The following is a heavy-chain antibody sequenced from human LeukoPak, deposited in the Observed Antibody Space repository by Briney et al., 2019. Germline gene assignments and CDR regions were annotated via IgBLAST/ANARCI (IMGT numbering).Heavy chain of an antibody. D-gene: IGHD4-17*01. CDR3: ATLDDYGDFFDY. J-gene: IGHJ4*02. Sequence: GGSLRLSCAASGFTFSNYNMNWVRQAPGKGLEWVSSISSSGSTIYYADSVKGRFTISRDNAKNSLYLQMHSLRAEDTAVYYCATLDDYGDFFDYWGQGTLVTVSS. CDR2: ISSSGSTI. V-gene: IGHV3-48*04. CDR1: GFTFSNYN.